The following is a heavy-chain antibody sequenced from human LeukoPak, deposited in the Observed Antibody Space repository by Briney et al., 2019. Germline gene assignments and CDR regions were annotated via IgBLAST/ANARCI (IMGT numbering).Heavy chain of an antibody. CDR2: SNHSGST. V-gene: IGHV4-34*01. Sequence: PSETLSLTCAVYGGSFSGYYWSWIRQPPGKGLEWIGESNHSGSTNYNPSLKSRVTISVDTSKNQFSLKLSSVTAADTAVYYCARGKGVVGATFYDYYGMDVWGQGTTVTVSS. CDR3: ARGKGVVGATFYDYYGMDV. CDR1: GGSFSGYY. J-gene: IGHJ6*02. D-gene: IGHD1-26*01.